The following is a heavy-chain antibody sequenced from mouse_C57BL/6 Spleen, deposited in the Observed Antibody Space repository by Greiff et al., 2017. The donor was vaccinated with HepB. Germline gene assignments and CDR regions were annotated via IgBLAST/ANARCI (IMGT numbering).Heavy chain of an antibody. J-gene: IGHJ1*03. CDR1: GFSLTSYG. D-gene: IGHD2-3*01. CDR2: IWSGGST. V-gene: IGHV2-2*01. CDR3: ARKWLLKDWYSDV. Sequence: VKLMESGPGLVQPSQSLSITCTVSGFSLTSYGVHWVRQSPGKGLEWLGVIWSGGSTDYNAAFISRLSISKDNSKSQVFFKMNSLQADDTAIYYCARKWLLKDWYSDVWGTGTTVTVSS.